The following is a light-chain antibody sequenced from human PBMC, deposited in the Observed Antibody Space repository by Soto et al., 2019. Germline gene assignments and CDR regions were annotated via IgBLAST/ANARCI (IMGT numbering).Light chain of an antibody. CDR3: VLYVGSGIWV. J-gene: IGLJ3*02. CDR2: STN. Sequence: QTVVTQEPSLSVSPGGTVTLTCALSSGSVSTSYYPSWYQQTPGQALRTLIYSTNTRSSGVPDRFSGSILGNKAALTIAGAQADDESDYYCVLYVGSGIWVFGGGTKVTVL. CDR1: SGSVSTSYY. V-gene: IGLV8-61*01.